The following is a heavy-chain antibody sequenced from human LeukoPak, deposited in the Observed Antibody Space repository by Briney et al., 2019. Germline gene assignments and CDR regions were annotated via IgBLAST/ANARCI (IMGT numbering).Heavy chain of an antibody. CDR2: IYYSGSS. V-gene: IGHV4-59*01. J-gene: IGHJ5*02. CDR1: GGSISSYH. CDR3: ARHYSNYVRWFDP. D-gene: IGHD4-11*01. Sequence: SETLSQTCTIPGGSISSYHWSWIRQPPGKGLEWIGYIYYSGSSNYKPSFKSRITISVDTSKNQFSLKLSSVTAADTAVYYWARHYSNYVRWFDPWGQGTLVTVSS.